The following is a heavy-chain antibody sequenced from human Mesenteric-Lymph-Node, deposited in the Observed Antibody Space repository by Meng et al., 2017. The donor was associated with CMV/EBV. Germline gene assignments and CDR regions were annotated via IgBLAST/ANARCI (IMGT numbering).Heavy chain of an antibody. J-gene: IGHJ4*02. V-gene: IGHV3-7*01. Sequence: GESLKISCAASGFTFSASWMSWDRQAPGKSLEWVANIRQDGSEKYYVDSVKGRFTISRDNAKNSLYLQMNSLRAEDTAVYYCARVPPPRCTEGVCYPYFDYWGQGTLVTVSS. CDR3: ARVPPPRCTEGVCYPYFDY. CDR1: GFTFSASW. D-gene: IGHD2-8*01. CDR2: IRQDGSEK.